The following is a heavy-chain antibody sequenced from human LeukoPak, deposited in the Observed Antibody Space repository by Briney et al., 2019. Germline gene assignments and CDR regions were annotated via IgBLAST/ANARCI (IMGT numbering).Heavy chain of an antibody. V-gene: IGHV3-21*01. Sequence: GGSLRLSCAASGFTFSYSSMNWVRQAPGKGLEWGSSISSSTGYIYYADSVKGRFTISRDNAKNSLYLQMNSLRAEDTAVYYCARGNTAMVRSYFDYWGLGTLVTVSS. CDR3: ARGNTAMVRSYFDY. D-gene: IGHD5-18*01. CDR2: ISSSTGYI. CDR1: GFTFSYSS. J-gene: IGHJ4*02.